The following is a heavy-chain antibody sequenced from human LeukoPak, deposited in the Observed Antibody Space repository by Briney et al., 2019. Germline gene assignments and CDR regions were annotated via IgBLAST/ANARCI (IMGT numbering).Heavy chain of an antibody. CDR3: ARSRGSYPNDAFDI. D-gene: IGHD1-26*01. J-gene: IGHJ3*02. Sequence: GASVKVSCKASGYTFTGYYMHWVRQAPGQGLEWMGWINPNSGGTNYAQKFQGRVTMTRDTSISTAYMELSRLRSDDTAVYYCARSRGSYPNDAFDIWGQGTMVTVSS. CDR1: GYTFTGYY. V-gene: IGHV1-2*02. CDR2: INPNSGGT.